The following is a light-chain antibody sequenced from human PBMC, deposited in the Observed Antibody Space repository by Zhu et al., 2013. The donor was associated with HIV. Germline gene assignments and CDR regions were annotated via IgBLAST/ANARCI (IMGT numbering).Light chain of an antibody. V-gene: IGLV2-23*02. CDR3: CSYAGGYIYV. Sequence: QSALTQPASVSGSPGQSITISCTGTSSDVGNYKLVSWYQQHPGKAPKLILYEVSKWPSGVSNRFSGSKSDNTASLTISGLQAEDEADYYCCSYAGGYIYVFGTGTKVTVL. CDR2: EVS. J-gene: IGLJ1*01. CDR1: SSDVGNYKL.